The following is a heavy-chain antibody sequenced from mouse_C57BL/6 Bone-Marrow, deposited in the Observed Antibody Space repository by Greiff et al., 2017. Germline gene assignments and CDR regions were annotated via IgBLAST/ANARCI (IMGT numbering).Heavy chain of an antibody. D-gene: IGHD1-1*01. Sequence: EVQGVESGEGLVKPGGSLKLSCAASGFTFSSYALSWVRQTPEKRLEWVAYISSGGDSIYNAATVKGRFTISRDNARNTLYVQMSSLKSEDTAMYYCTRVRIYYYGSSYAYYAMDYWGQGTSVTVSS. CDR2: ISSGGDSI. CDR1: GFTFSSYA. V-gene: IGHV5-9-1*02. J-gene: IGHJ4*01. CDR3: TRVRIYYYGSSYAYYAMDY.